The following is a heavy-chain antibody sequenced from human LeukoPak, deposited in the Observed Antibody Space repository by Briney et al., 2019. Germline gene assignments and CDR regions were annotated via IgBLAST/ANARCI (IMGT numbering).Heavy chain of an antibody. CDR2: ISYDGSNK. J-gene: IGHJ4*02. CDR3: AKSTSPYYDSSGYVDY. V-gene: IGHV3-30*04. D-gene: IGHD3-22*01. CDR1: GFTFSSYA. Sequence: GGSLRLSCAASGFTFSSYAMHWVRQAPGKGLEWVAVISYDGSNKYYADSVKGRFTISRDNSKNTLYLQMNSLRAEDTAVYYCAKSTSPYYDSSGYVDYWGQGTLVTVSS.